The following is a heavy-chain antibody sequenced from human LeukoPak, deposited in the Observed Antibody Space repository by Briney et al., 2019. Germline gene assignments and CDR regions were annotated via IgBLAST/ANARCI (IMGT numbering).Heavy chain of an antibody. CDR1: GFTFSSYG. CDR2: ISYDGSNK. Sequence: GGSLRLSCAASGFTFSSYGMHWVRQAPGKGLEWVAVISYDGSNKYYADSVKGRFTISRDNSKNTPYLQVNSLRAEDTAVYYCAKDWTGVRDYWGQGTLVTVSS. CDR3: AKDWTGVRDY. J-gene: IGHJ4*02. V-gene: IGHV3-30*12. D-gene: IGHD3/OR15-3a*01.